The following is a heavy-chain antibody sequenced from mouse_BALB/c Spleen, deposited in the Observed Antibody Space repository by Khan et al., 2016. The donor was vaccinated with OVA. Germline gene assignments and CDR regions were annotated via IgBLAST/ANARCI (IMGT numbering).Heavy chain of an antibody. CDR1: GYTFTTYW. D-gene: IGHD2-12*01. J-gene: IGHJ3*01. CDR3: TRRGLYDLFDF. V-gene: IGHV1-7*01. CDR2: INPSTGYT. Sequence: VELVESGAELAKPGPSVTMSCTASGYTFTTYWIHWVKQRPGQGLEWIGYINPSTGYTEYTQKIKDKATLTTDKSSSAAYMQLSSLTAEDSAVYYCTRRGLYDLFDFWGQGTLVTVSA.